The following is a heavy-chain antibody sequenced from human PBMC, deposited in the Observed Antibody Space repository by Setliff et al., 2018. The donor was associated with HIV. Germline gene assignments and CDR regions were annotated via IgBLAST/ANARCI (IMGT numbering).Heavy chain of an antibody. D-gene: IGHD3-10*01. CDR3: ARPRAGFLRVAFDL. CDR2: ISGSGGST. J-gene: IGHJ3*01. CDR1: GFTFSSYS. V-gene: IGHV3-23*01. Sequence: GGSLRLSCAASGFTFSSYSMNWVRQAPGKGLEWVSAISGSGGSTYYADSVKGRFTISRDNSKNTLYLQMNSLKASDTAIYYCARPRAGFLRVAFDLWGQGTMVTVSS.